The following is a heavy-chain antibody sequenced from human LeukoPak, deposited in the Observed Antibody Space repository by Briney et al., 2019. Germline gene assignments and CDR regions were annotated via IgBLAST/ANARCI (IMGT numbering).Heavy chain of an antibody. CDR1: GYIFTGFY. Sequence: ASMNVSCKASGYIFTGFYMHWVRQAPGQGLEWMGWITPDSGDTSVAQKFQDRVTMTRDTSISTAYMELSSLRSDDTALYYCARGYFDSSRRDSDYWGQGTLVTVSS. V-gene: IGHV1-2*02. CDR2: ITPDSGDT. J-gene: IGHJ4*02. D-gene: IGHD3-22*01. CDR3: ARGYFDSSRRDSDY.